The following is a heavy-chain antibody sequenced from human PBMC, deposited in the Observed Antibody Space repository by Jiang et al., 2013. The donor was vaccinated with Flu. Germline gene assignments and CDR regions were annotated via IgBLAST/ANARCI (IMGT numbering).Heavy chain of an antibody. CDR2: IWYDGSNK. J-gene: IGHJ4*02. CDR1: GFTFSSYG. CDR3: AKADMITFGGVIGDSENLFDY. Sequence: QLLESGGGVVQPGRSLRLSCAASGFTFSSYGMHWVRQAPGKGLEWVAVIWYDGSNKYYADSVKGRFTISRDNSKNTLYLQMNSLRAEDTAVYYCAKADMITFGGVIGDSENLFDYWGQGTLVTVSS. V-gene: IGHV3-33*06. D-gene: IGHD3-16*02.